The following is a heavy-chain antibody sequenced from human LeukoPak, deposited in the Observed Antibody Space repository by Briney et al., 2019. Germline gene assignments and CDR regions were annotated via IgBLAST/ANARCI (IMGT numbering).Heavy chain of an antibody. CDR2: IYSTENT. D-gene: IGHD2-21*02. V-gene: IGHV4-39*01. J-gene: IGHJ3*02. CDR1: AASISRSLFY. Sequence: SETLSLTCTVSAASISRSLFYWGWLRQPPGKGPEWIGSIYSTENTFYNPSLQSRVSISVDTSKNQFSLNLTSVTAADTAVYYCAKHDRTAVDAFDIWGQGTVVVVSS. CDR3: AKHDRTAVDAFDI.